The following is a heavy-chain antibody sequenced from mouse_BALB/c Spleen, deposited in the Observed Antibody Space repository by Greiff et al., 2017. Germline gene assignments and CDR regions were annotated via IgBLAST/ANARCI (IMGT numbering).Heavy chain of an antibody. CDR1: GYSITSDYA. CDR3: ARYGNYAMDY. J-gene: IGHJ4*01. CDR2: ISYSGST. D-gene: IGHD2-1*01. Sequence: EVKLQESGPGLVKPSQSLSLTCTVTGYSITSDYAWNWIRQFPGNKLEWMGYISYSGSTSYNPSLKSRISITRDTSKNQFFLQLNYVTTEDTATYYCARYGNYAMDYWGQGTSVTVSS. V-gene: IGHV3-2*02.